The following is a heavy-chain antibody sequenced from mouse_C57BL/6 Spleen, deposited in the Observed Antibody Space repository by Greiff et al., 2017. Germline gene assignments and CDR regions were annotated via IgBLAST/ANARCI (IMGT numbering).Heavy chain of an antibody. CDR2: IDPSDSYT. CDR1: GYTFTSYW. CDR3: ARWGGDYGSSFAY. J-gene: IGHJ3*01. Sequence: VQLQQPGAELVMPGASVKLSCKASGYTFTSYWMHWVKQRPGQGLEWIGEIDPSDSYTNYNQKFKGKSTLTVDKSSSTAYMQLSSLTSEDSAVYYCARWGGDYGSSFAYWGQGTLVTVSA. D-gene: IGHD1-1*01. V-gene: IGHV1-69*01.